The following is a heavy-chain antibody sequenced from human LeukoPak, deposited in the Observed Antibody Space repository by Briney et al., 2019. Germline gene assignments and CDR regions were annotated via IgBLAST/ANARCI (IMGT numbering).Heavy chain of an antibody. Sequence: SETLSLTCTVSGYSISSGYYWGWIRQPPGKGLEWIGSIYHSGSTYYNPSLKSRVTISVDTSKNQFSLKLSSVTAADTAVYYCAGVRFLEASDAFDIWGQGTMVTVSS. J-gene: IGHJ3*02. CDR2: IYHSGST. CDR3: AGVRFLEASDAFDI. V-gene: IGHV4-38-2*02. D-gene: IGHD3-3*01. CDR1: GYSISSGYY.